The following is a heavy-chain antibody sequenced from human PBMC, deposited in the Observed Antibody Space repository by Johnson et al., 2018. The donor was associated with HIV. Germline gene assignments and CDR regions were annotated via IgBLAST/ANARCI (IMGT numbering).Heavy chain of an antibody. CDR3: ARDGESQQLPLGDAFDV. CDR1: GFTFSSYA. D-gene: IGHD6-13*01. J-gene: IGHJ3*01. V-gene: IGHV3-23*04. CDR2: ISGSGGST. Sequence: VQLVESGGGLVQPGGSLRLSCAASGFTFSSYAMSWVRQAPGKGLEWVSDISGSGGSTYYADSVRGRFTISRDNSKNTLYLQMSSLKVEDTAMYYCARDGESQQLPLGDAFDVWGQGTMVTVSS.